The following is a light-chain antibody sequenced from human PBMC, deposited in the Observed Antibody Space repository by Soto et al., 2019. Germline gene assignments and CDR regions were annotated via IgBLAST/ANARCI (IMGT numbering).Light chain of an antibody. CDR2: TNN. V-gene: IGLV1-44*01. J-gene: IGLJ3*02. Sequence: QSALTQPPSASGTPGQRVTISCSGSSSNIGNNPVNWYQQLPGAAPKLLIYTNNQRPSGVPDRFSGSKSGTSASLAIIGLQSEDEGDYYCAAWSDSLNGLMFGGGTKLTVL. CDR3: AAWSDSLNGLM. CDR1: SSNIGNNP.